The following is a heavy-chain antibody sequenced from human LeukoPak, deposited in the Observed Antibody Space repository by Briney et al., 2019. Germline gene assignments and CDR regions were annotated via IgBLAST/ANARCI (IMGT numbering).Heavy chain of an antibody. CDR2: IKKDGSEK. D-gene: IGHD6-19*01. J-gene: IGHJ5*02. CDR3: VREGGSDWYSGWFDH. CDR1: GFTFSSYW. Sequence: GGSPRLSCSASGFTFSSYWMSWVRQAPGKGLEWVANIKKDGSEKKYVDSVKGRFTISRDNAKNSLFLQMNSLRVEDTALYYCVREGGSDWYSGWFDHWGQGTQVTVSS. V-gene: IGHV3-7*01.